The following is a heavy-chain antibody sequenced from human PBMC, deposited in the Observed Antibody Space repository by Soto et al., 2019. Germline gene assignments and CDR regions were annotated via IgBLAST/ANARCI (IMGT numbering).Heavy chain of an antibody. D-gene: IGHD3-3*01. CDR1: GFTFSDYY. CDR3: ARDPELRFLEWSLYFDY. Sequence: GGSLRLSCAASGFTFSDYYMSWIRQAPGKGLEWVSYISSSGSTIYYADSVKGRFTISRVNAKNSLYLQMNSLRAEDTAVYYCARDPELRFLEWSLYFDYWGQGTLVTVSS. J-gene: IGHJ4*02. V-gene: IGHV3-11*01. CDR2: ISSSGSTI.